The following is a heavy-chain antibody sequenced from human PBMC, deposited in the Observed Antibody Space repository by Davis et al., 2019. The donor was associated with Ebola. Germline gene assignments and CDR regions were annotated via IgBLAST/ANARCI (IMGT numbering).Heavy chain of an antibody. J-gene: IGHJ3*02. CDR1: GYTFTRYD. CDR2: INTNTGNP. D-gene: IGHD5-18*01. Sequence: AASVKVSCKASGYTFTRYDMHWVRQAPGQGLEWMGWINTNTGNPTYAQGFTGRFVFSLDTSVSTAYLQISSLKAADTAVYYCARESEVYSYGFNDAFDIWGQGTMVTVSS. V-gene: IGHV7-4-1*02. CDR3: ARESEVYSYGFNDAFDI.